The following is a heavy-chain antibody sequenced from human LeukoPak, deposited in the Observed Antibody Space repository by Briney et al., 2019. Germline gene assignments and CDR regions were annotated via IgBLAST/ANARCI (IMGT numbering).Heavy chain of an antibody. CDR2: IKQDGSEK. Sequence: GGSLRLSCAASGFTFSSYWMSWVRQAPGKGLEWVANIKQDGSEKYYVDSVKGRFTISRDNSKNTLYLQMNSLRAEDTAVYYCANAVVPAAPIEYWGQGTLVTVSS. J-gene: IGHJ4*02. CDR1: GFTFSSYW. V-gene: IGHV3-7*01. D-gene: IGHD2-2*01. CDR3: ANAVVPAAPIEY.